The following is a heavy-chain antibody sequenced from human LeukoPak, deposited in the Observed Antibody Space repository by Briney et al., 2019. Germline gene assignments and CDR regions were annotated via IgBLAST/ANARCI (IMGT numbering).Heavy chain of an antibody. CDR1: GGTFSSYT. Sequence: GASVKVSCKASGGTFSSYTISWVRQAPGQGLEWMGRIIPILGIANYAQKFQGRVTITADKSTSTAYMELSSLRSEDTAVYYCARDSVREQWLVPDNWFDPWGQGTLVTVSP. CDR3: ARDSVREQWLVPDNWFDP. D-gene: IGHD6-19*01. V-gene: IGHV1-69*04. J-gene: IGHJ5*02. CDR2: IIPILGIA.